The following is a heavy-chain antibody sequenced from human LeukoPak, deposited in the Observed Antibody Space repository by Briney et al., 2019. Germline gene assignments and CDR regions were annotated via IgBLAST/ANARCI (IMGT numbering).Heavy chain of an antibody. D-gene: IGHD4-17*01. J-gene: IGHJ4*02. CDR1: GYPFSQHG. CDR3: ARAPDYGDYYFDY. V-gene: IGHV3-30*19. Sequence: GGSLRLSCVASGYPFSQHGIHWVRQAPGKGLEGVAVISYDGSNKYYADSVKGRFAISRDNSKNTLYLQMNSLRAEDTAVYYCARAPDYGDYYFDYWGQGTLVTVSS. CDR2: ISYDGSNK.